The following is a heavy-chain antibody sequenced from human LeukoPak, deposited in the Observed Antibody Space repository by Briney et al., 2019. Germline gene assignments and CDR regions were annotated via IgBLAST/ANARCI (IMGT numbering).Heavy chain of an antibody. CDR3: ARMDIVVVGQGYFDY. V-gene: IGHV3-11*03. CDR1: GFTFSDYY. D-gene: IGHD3-22*01. J-gene: IGHJ4*02. Sequence: PGGSLRLSCAASGFTFSDYYMSWIRQAPGKGLEWVSYISSSSSYTNYADSVKGRFTISRDNAKNSPYLQMNSLRAEDTAVYYCARMDIVVVGQGYFDYWGQGTLVTVSS. CDR2: ISSSSSYT.